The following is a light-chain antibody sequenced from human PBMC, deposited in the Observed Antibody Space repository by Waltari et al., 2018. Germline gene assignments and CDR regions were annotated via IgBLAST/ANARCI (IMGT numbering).Light chain of an antibody. V-gene: IGLV10-54*04. CDR1: SNNVGNQG. Sequence: QAGLTQPPSVSKGLRQTATLTCTGNSNNVGNQGAAWLQQHQGHPPKLLSYRNTNRPSGISEIFSASRSENPASLTITGLQPEDEADYYCSAWDISLTAHVFGSGTKVTVL. CDR2: RNT. J-gene: IGLJ1*01. CDR3: SAWDISLTAHV.